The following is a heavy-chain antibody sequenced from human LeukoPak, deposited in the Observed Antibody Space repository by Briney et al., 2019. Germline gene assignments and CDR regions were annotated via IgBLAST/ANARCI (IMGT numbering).Heavy chain of an antibody. D-gene: IGHD3-10*01. CDR3: AKDRYYYGSGINWFDP. J-gene: IGHJ5*02. V-gene: IGHV3-23*01. CDR1: GFTFSSYA. CDR2: ISGSGGST. Sequence: GGVLRLSCAASGFTFSSYAMSWVRQAPGKGLEWVSAISGSGGSTYYADSVKGRFTISRDNSKNTLYLQMNSLRAEDTAVYYCAKDRYYYGSGINWFDPWGQGTLVTVSS.